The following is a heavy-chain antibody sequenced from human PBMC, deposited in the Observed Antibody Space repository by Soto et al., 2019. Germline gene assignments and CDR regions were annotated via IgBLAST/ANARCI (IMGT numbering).Heavy chain of an antibody. Sequence: GGSLRLSCAVSGPTIDDYAMHWVRQVPGKGLEWVSGIFWKGGGTGYADSVKGRFTISRDRAKNSLSLQMNSLTIEDTAVYYCGKDLSPGELEAWGQGTLVTVSS. J-gene: IGHJ5*02. CDR3: GKDLSPGELEA. D-gene: IGHD1-7*01. CDR1: GPTIDDYA. CDR2: IFWKGGGT. V-gene: IGHV3-9*01.